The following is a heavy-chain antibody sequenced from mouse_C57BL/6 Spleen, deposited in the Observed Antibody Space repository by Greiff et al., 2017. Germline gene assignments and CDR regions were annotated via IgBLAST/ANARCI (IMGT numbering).Heavy chain of an antibody. CDR2: IDPSDSYT. D-gene: IGHD2-3*01. Sequence: QVQLQQPGAELVMPGASVKLSCKASGYTFTSYWMHWVKQRPGQGLEWIGEIDPSDSYTNYNQKFKGKSTLTVDKSSSTAYMQLSSLTSEDSAVYYWARSGRLLRAMDYWGQGTSVTVSS. CDR3: ARSGRLLRAMDY. V-gene: IGHV1-69*01. J-gene: IGHJ4*01. CDR1: GYTFTSYW.